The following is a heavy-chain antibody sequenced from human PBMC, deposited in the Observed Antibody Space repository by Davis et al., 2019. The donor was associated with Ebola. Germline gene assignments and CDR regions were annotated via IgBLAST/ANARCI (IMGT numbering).Heavy chain of an antibody. V-gene: IGHV3-48*02. CDR3: ARDGSNSYFDY. CDR2: ITGSGTGT. CDR1: GFSFSGYP. Sequence: PGGSLRLSCAASGFSFSGYPMNWVRQAPGKGLEWISHITGSGTGTYYADSVKGRFTISRDTGKNSLFLQMNSLRDEDTAMYYCARDGSNSYFDYWGQGNLVTVSS. D-gene: IGHD6-6*01. J-gene: IGHJ4*02.